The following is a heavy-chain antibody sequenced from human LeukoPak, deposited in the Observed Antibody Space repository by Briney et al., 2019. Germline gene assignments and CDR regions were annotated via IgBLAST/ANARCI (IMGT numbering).Heavy chain of an antibody. Sequence: GGSLRPSCAVSGFTFSSYSMNWVRQAPGKGLEWVSSISSSSSYIYYADSVKGRFTISRDNAKNSLYLQMNSLRAEDTAVYYCARDDYGGLFDYWGQGTLVTVSS. CDR1: GFTFSSYS. CDR2: ISSSSSYI. CDR3: ARDDYGGLFDY. V-gene: IGHV3-21*01. J-gene: IGHJ4*02. D-gene: IGHD4-23*01.